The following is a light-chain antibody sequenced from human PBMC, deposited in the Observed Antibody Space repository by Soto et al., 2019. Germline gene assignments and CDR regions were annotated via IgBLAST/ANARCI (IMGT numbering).Light chain of an antibody. CDR3: QQRSNWPGT. V-gene: IGKV3-11*01. Sequence: EIVLTQSPATLSLSPGERATLSCRASQSVSSYLACYQQKPGQAPRLLLYDASNRATGIPARFSGSGSGTDFTLTISSLEPEDFAVYYCQQRSNWPGTFGPGTKVDIK. J-gene: IGKJ3*01. CDR1: QSVSSY. CDR2: DAS.